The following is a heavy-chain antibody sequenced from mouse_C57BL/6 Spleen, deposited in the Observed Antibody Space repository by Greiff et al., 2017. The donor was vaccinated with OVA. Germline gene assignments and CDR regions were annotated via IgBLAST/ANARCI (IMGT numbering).Heavy chain of an antibody. D-gene: IGHD1-1*01. V-gene: IGHV5-4*01. CDR2: ISDGGSYT. CDR1: GFTFSSYA. J-gene: IGHJ2*01. Sequence: EVKLVESGGGLVKPGGSLKLSCAASGFTFSSYAMSWVRQTPEKRLEWVATISDGGSYTYYPDNVKGRFTISRDNAKNNLYLQMSHLKSEDTAMYYCARDLDYGSSTFDYWGQGTTLTVSS. CDR3: ARDLDYGSSTFDY.